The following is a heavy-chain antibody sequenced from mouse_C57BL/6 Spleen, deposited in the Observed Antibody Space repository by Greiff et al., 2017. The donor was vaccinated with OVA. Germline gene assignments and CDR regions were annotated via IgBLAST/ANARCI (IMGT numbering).Heavy chain of an antibody. J-gene: IGHJ1*03. CDR1: GFNIKDDY. CDR2: IDPENGDT. D-gene: IGHD1-1*01. V-gene: IGHV14-4*01. Sequence: EVKLMESGAELVRPGASVKLSCTASGFNIKDDYMHWVKQRPEQGLEWIGWIDPENGDTEYASKFQGKATITADTSSNTAYLQLSSLTSEDTAVYYCTRNYGSSYPLTKYFDVWGTGTTVTVSS. CDR3: TRNYGSSYPLTKYFDV.